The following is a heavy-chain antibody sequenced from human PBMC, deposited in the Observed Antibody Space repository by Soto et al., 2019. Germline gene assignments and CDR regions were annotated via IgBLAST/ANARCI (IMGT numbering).Heavy chain of an antibody. Sequence: QVPLQESGPGLVKPSQTLSLTCAISGDSVYSNSAAWNWMRLSPSRGLEWLARTYYRSRWYNDSAVSVRSRITVNPDTSKNQFSLQLTSVTPEDTAVYYCAGTTSHQWYYMDVWGKGTTVTLSS. J-gene: IGHJ6*03. D-gene: IGHD1-7*01. CDR1: GDSVYSNSAA. CDR2: TYYRSRWYN. V-gene: IGHV6-1*01. CDR3: AGTTSHQWYYMDV.